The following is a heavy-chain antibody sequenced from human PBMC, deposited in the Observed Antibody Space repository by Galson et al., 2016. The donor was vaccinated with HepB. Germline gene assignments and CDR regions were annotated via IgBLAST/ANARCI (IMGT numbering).Heavy chain of an antibody. V-gene: IGHV3-23*01. CDR1: GFTFSTYA. J-gene: IGHJ4*02. CDR2: ISGSGNSA. Sequence: SLRLSCAASGFTFSTYAMTWVRQAPGRGLEWVSTISGSGNSAHYADSVKGRFTISRDSAENTVYLQMNSLSAEDTAVYYCAKAGEWELPRFDYWGQGTLVTVSS. CDR3: AKAGEWELPRFDY. D-gene: IGHD1-26*01.